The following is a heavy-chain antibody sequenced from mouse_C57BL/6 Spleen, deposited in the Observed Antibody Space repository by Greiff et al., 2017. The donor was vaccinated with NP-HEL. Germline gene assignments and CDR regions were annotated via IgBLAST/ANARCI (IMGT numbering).Heavy chain of an antibody. J-gene: IGHJ2*01. Sequence: EVKLMESGPGLVKPSQSLSLTCSVTGYSITSGYYWNWIRQFPGNKLEWMGYISYDGSNNYNPSLKNRISITRDTSKNQFFLKLNSVTTEDTATYYCARDLKGVYFDYWGQGTTLTVSS. CDR2: ISYDGSN. CDR3: ARDLKGVYFDY. V-gene: IGHV3-6*01. D-gene: IGHD1-3*01. CDR1: GYSITSGYY.